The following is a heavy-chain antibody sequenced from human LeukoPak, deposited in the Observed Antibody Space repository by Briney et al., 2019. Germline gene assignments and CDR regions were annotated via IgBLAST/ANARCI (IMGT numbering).Heavy chain of an antibody. CDR2: INPNSGGT. Sequence: GASVKVSFKASGYSFSDFYMHWVRQAPGQGLEWMGWINPNSGGTDYAQKFQGRVTMTRDTSISTAYMALSSLRSDDTAVYYCARDSRLAFDYWGQGTLVTVSS. J-gene: IGHJ4*02. CDR3: ARDSRLAFDY. CDR1: GYSFSDFY. V-gene: IGHV1-2*02. D-gene: IGHD2-2*01.